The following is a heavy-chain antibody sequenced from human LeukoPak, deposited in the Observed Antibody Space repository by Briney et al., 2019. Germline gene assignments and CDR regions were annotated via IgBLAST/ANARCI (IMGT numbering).Heavy chain of an antibody. D-gene: IGHD5-24*01. V-gene: IGHV3-74*01. CDR1: RFTFSSYW. CDR2: INSDGRRT. Sequence: GGSLRLSCAASRFTFSSYWMHWVRQAPGKGLVWVSHINSDGRRTTYADSVKGRFTISRDKAENMVYLQMNSLRAEDTGVYFCARGGEAYKYVYYYYMDVWGKGATVTVSS. J-gene: IGHJ6*03. CDR3: ARGGEAYKYVYYYYMDV.